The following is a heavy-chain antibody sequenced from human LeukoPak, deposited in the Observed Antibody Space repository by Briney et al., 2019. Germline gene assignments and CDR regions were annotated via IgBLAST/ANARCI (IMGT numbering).Heavy chain of an antibody. CDR3: ARDELSRWFGDRPYYYYGMDV. J-gene: IGHJ6*02. CDR1: GYTFTSYG. V-gene: IGHV1-18*01. CDR2: ISAYNGNT. D-gene: IGHD3-10*01. Sequence: ASVKVSCKASGYTFTSYGISWVRQAPGQGLEWMGWISAYNGNTNYAQKLQGRVTMTTDTSTSTAYMELRSLRSDDTAVYYCARDELSRWFGDRPYYYYGMDVWGQGTTVTVSS.